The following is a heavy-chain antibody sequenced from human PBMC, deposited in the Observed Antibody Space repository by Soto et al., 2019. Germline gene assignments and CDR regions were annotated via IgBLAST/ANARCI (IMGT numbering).Heavy chain of an antibody. D-gene: IGHD3-22*01. Sequence: GGSLRLSCAASGFTFGAYVMHRVRQAPGKGLEWVAHISCDGNNKYYADSVKGRFTISRDNFKNTLYLQMSSLRTDDTAVYYCAIRASYYDSSGYFDYWGQGT. CDR3: AIRASYYDSSGYFDY. CDR1: GFTFGAYV. CDR2: ISCDGNNK. V-gene: IGHV3-30-3*01. J-gene: IGHJ4*02.